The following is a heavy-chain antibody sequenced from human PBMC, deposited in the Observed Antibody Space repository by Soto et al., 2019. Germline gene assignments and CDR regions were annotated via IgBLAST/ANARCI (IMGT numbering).Heavy chain of an antibody. J-gene: IGHJ5*02. CDR1: GFTFSSYG. CDR2: ITNNSSNK. Sequence: GGSLRLSCAASGFTFSSYGMHWVRQAPGKGLEWVATITNNSSNKYYADSVKGRFTISRDNAKNTLYLQMNSLRAEDTAVYYCARDVSSSATAWGQGTQVTVSS. CDR3: ARDVSSSATA. V-gene: IGHV3-21*01. D-gene: IGHD6-13*01.